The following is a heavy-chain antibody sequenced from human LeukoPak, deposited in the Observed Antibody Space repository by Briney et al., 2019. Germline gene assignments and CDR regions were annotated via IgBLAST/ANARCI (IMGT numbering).Heavy chain of an antibody. J-gene: IGHJ4*02. CDR2: INHSRST. CDR3: ARKEGPAMVRGAGFDY. CDR1: GGSFSGYY. D-gene: IGHD3-10*01. Sequence: SETLSLTCAVYGGSFSGYYWSWIRQPPGKRLEWIGEINHSRSTNYNPSLKSRVTISVDTSKNQFSLKLSSVTAADTAVYYCARKEGPAMVRGAGFDYWGQGTLVTVSS. V-gene: IGHV4-34*01.